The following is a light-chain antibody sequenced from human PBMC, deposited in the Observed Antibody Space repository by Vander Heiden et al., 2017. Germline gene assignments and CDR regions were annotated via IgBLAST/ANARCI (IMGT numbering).Light chain of an antibody. Sequence: EIVMTQSPATLSVSLGERATLSCRASQNVITNVAWYQQKPGQAPKLLMYGASTRDTGIAARFSGSGYGTEFTLTISSRQSEDVAVYYCQQHDHWPQYTFGQGTMLEIK. CDR2: GAS. J-gene: IGKJ2*01. CDR3: QQHDHWPQYT. V-gene: IGKV3-15*01. CDR1: QNVITN.